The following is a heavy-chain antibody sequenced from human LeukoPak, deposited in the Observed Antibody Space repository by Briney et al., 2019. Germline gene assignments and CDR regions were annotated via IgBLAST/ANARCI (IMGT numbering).Heavy chain of an antibody. V-gene: IGHV4-34*09. CDR3: ARAGGFFSPFGY. D-gene: IGHD3-16*01. CDR2: IYYSGST. Sequence: SETLSLTCAVYGGSFSGYYWSWIRQPPGKGLEWIGYIYYSGSTYYNPSLKSRVTISVDTSKNQFSLKLSSVTAADTAVYYCARAGGFFSPFGYWGQGTLVTVSS. J-gene: IGHJ4*02. CDR1: GGSFSGYY.